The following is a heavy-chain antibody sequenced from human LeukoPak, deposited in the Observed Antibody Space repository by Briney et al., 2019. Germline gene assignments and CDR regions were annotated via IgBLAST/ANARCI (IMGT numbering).Heavy chain of an antibody. CDR2: IWFDGSYI. Sequence: PGGSLRLSCAASGFKFSNYGMHWVRQAPGKGLDWVAGIWFDGSYIYYGDSVRGRFTISRDNSKNTLYLQMNSLRAEDTAIYYCAKVVQYTASTGTGLDYWGQGTLVTVSS. D-gene: IGHD6-13*01. CDR1: GFKFSNYG. J-gene: IGHJ4*02. V-gene: IGHV3-33*06. CDR3: AKVVQYTASTGTGLDY.